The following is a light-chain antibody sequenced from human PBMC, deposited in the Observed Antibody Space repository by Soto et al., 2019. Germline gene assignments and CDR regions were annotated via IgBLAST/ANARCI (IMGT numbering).Light chain of an antibody. V-gene: IGLV1-40*01. Sequence: QSVLTQQPSVSGDQGQRVHISCTGSSYNIGAGYDVPWYQQLPGTAPKLLIYGNSNRPSGVPDPFSGSKSGTSASLAITGLQAEDEADYYCQSYDSSLSALVFGGGTKLTVL. CDR3: QSYDSSLSALV. CDR1: SYNIGAGYD. J-gene: IGLJ2*01. CDR2: GNS.